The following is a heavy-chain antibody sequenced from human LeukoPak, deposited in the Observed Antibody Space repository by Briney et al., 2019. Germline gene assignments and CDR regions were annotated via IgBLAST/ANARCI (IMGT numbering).Heavy chain of an antibody. CDR3: AKAIAAPVWYFDL. Sequence: GGSLRLSCAASRFTFSSYAMSWVRQAPGKGLEWVSTISGRGDSTYYADSVKGRFTISRDNSRNTLYRQMNTLRAEDTAVYYCAKAIAAPVWYFDLWGRGTLVTVSS. V-gene: IGHV3-23*01. J-gene: IGHJ2*01. D-gene: IGHD6-13*01. CDR1: RFTFSSYA. CDR2: ISGRGDST.